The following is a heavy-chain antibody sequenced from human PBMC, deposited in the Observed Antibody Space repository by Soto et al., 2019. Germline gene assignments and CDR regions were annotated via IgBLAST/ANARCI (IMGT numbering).Heavy chain of an antibody. Sequence: ESGGGLVQPGGSLRLSCAASGFTFSSYTMNWFRQAPGRGRGWVSYISSSSSTIYYADSVKGRFTISRDNAKNSLYLQMNSLRAEDTAVYYCARGAAVAGKEYYYYMDVWGKGTTVTVSS. V-gene: IGHV3-48*01. CDR2: ISSSSSTI. CDR1: GFTFSSYT. D-gene: IGHD6-19*01. J-gene: IGHJ6*03. CDR3: ARGAAVAGKEYYYYMDV.